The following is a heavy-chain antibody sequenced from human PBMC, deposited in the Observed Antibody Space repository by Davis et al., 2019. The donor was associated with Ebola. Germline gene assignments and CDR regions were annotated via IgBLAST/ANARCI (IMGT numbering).Heavy chain of an antibody. CDR3: ARTSGYCTNGVCYYYYYYGMDV. J-gene: IGHJ6*02. D-gene: IGHD2-8*01. Sequence: SETLSLSCAVYGGSFSGYYWSWIRQPPGKGLEWIGEINHSGSTNYNPSLKSRVTISVDTSKNQFSLKLSSVTAADTAVYYCARTSGYCTNGVCYYYYYYGMDVWGQGTTVTVSS. CDR1: GGSFSGYY. V-gene: IGHV4-34*01. CDR2: INHSGST.